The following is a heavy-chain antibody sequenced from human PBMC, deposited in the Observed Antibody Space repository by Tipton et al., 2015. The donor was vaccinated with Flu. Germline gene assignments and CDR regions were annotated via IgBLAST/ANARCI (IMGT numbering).Heavy chain of an antibody. Sequence: SLRLSCAASGFTFSSYSMNWVRQAPGKGLEWVSYISSSSSTIYYADSVKGRFTISRDNAKNSLYLQMNSLRAEDTAVYYCARDLARRCGGELLCQEYAFDIWGQGTMVTVSS. J-gene: IGHJ3*02. D-gene: IGHD2-21*01. CDR1: GFTFSSYS. CDR2: ISSSSSTI. CDR3: ARDLARRCGGELLCQEYAFDI. V-gene: IGHV3-48*04.